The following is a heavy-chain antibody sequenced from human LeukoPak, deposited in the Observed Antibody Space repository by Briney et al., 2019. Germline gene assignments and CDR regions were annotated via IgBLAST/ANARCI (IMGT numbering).Heavy chain of an antibody. D-gene: IGHD6-13*01. CDR1: GGSISSGSYY. J-gene: IGHJ4*02. CDR3: ARETYSSSWYESYFDY. V-gene: IGHV4-61*02. Sequence: TSETLSLTCTVSGGSISSGSYYWSWIRQPAGKGLEWIGRIYTSGSTNYNPSLQSRVTISVDTSKNQFSLKLSSVTAADTAVYYCARETYSSSWYESYFDYWGQGTLVTVSS. CDR2: IYTSGST.